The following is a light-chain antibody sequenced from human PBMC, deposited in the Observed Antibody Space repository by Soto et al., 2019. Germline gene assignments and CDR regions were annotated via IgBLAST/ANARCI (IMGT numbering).Light chain of an antibody. J-gene: IGLJ2*01. V-gene: IGLV1-40*01. CDR1: SSNIGAGYD. Sequence: HSVLTQPPSVSGAPGQRVTISCTWSSSNIGAGYDVHWYQQLPGTAPKLLIYGNSNRPSGVPDRFSGSKSGTSASLAITGLQAEDEADYYCQSYDSSLSGNVVFGGGTKLTVL. CDR3: QSYDSSLSGNVV. CDR2: GNS.